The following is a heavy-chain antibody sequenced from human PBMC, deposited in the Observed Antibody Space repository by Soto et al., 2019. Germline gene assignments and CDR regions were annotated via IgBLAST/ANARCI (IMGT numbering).Heavy chain of an antibody. J-gene: IGHJ4*02. Sequence: EVQLVESGGGLVQPGGSLRLSCAASGFTFSSYNMNWVRQAPGKGLEWVSYISSRSSSMYYADSVKGRFTISRDNMKNSLYLQMNSLRAEDTAVYYCARDDYGSGAPHYWGQGTLVTVSS. CDR2: ISSRSSSM. CDR1: GFTFSSYN. V-gene: IGHV3-48*01. CDR3: ARDDYGSGAPHY. D-gene: IGHD3-10*01.